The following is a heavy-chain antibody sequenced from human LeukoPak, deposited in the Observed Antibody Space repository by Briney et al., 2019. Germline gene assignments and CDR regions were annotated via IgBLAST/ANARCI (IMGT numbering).Heavy chain of an antibody. CDR3: ARAQLLFGSGYYNWFDP. D-gene: IGHD3-3*01. J-gene: IGHJ5*02. V-gene: IGHV1-69*13. CDR2: IIPIFGTA. CDR1: GGTFSSYA. Sequence: SVKVSCKASGGTFSSYAISWVRQAPGQGLEWMGGIIPIFGTANYAQKFQGRVTITADESTSTAYMELSSLRSEDTAVYYCARAQLLFGSGYYNWFDPWGQGTLVTVSS.